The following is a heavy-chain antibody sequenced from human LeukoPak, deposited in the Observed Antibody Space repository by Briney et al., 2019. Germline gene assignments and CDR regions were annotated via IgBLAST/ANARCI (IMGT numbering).Heavy chain of an antibody. J-gene: IGHJ4*02. V-gene: IGHV3-23*01. CDR2: ISGSGGST. CDR3: AKDLWGASYHY. Sequence: GGSLRLSCAASGFTLSSYAMSWVRQAPGKGLEWVSAISGSGGSTYYADSVKGRFTISRDNSKNTLYLQMNSLRAEDTAVYYCAKDLWGASYHYWGQGTLVTVSS. CDR1: GFTLSSYA. D-gene: IGHD3-16*02.